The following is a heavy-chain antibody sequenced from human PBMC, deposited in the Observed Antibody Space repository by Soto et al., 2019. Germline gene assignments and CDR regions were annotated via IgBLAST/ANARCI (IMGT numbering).Heavy chain of an antibody. CDR1: GGSISRGGFF. CDR2: IYDSGST. D-gene: IGHD2-21*01. V-gene: IGHV4-31*03. J-gene: IGHJ6*02. Sequence: SETLSLTCSVSGGSISRGGFFWNWIRQHPGEGLEWIGCIYDSGSTYYNPSLKSRLTISVDPSKNHFSLNLTSATAADTAVYYCARGAILRCPGYYYAMDVWGQGTPVTVSS. CDR3: ARGAILRCPGYYYAMDV.